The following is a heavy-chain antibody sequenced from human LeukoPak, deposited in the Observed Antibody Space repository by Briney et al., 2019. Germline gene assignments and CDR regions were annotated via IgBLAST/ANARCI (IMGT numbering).Heavy chain of an antibody. Sequence: SETLSLTCSVSGDSVSRSDSYWDWIRQPPGKGLEWIGTIYFSGRTYYSPSLKSRVTMSVDPSNNQFSLNPRSVTAADTAVYYCARRRYYDGSGYLEWGQGTLLSVSS. CDR1: GDSVSRSDSY. J-gene: IGHJ1*01. D-gene: IGHD3-22*01. CDR2: IYFSGRT. V-gene: IGHV4-39*01. CDR3: ARRRYYDGSGYLE.